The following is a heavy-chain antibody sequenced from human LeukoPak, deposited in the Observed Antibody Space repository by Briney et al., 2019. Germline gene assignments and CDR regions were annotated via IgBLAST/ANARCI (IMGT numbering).Heavy chain of an antibody. D-gene: IGHD5-18*01. CDR2: IYYSGST. Sequence: SETLSLTCTVSGGSISSSSYYWGWIRQPPGKGLEWIGSIYYSGSTYYNPSLKSRVTISVDTSKNQFSLKLSSVTAADTAVYYCARQGGYSYGPQFDYWGQGTLVTVSS. V-gene: IGHV4-39*01. CDR3: ARQGGYSYGPQFDY. J-gene: IGHJ4*02. CDR1: GGSISSSSYY.